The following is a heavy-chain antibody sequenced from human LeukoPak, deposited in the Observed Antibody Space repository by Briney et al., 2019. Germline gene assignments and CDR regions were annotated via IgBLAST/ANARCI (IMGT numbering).Heavy chain of an antibody. CDR2: INPNSGGT. D-gene: IGHD3-22*01. CDR1: GYTFTSHY. V-gene: IGHV1-2*02. J-gene: IGHJ5*02. CDR3: ARGTYYYDSSGRAEGGFDP. Sequence: GASVKVSCKASGYTFTSHYMHWVRQAPGQGLEWMGWINPNSGGTNYAQKFQGRVTMTRDASISTAYMELSSLRSEDTAVYYCARGTYYYDSSGRAEGGFDPWGQGTLVTVSS.